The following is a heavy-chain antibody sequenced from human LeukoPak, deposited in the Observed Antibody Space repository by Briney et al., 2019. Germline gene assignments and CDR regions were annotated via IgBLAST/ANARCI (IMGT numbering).Heavy chain of an antibody. CDR1: GFIFSSYG. CDR2: IWYDGSNE. Sequence: GGSLRLPCAASGFIFSSYGMHWVRQAPGKGLEWVAVIWYDGSNEYYADSVKGRFTISRDNSKNTLYLQMNSLRAEDTAVYYCARDHSYGGKIPLFDYWGQGTLVTVSS. V-gene: IGHV3-33*01. CDR3: ARDHSYGGKIPLFDY. D-gene: IGHD4-23*01. J-gene: IGHJ4*02.